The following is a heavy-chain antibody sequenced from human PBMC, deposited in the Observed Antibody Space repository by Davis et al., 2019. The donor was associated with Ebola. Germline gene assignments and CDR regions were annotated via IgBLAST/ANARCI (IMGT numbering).Heavy chain of an antibody. D-gene: IGHD3-10*01. Sequence: SSVKVSCKASGGTFSSYAISWVRQAPGQGLEWMGRIIPILGIANYAQKFQGRVTITADKSTSTAYMELSSLRSEDTAVYYCARDRNTMVRGDYFDYWGQGTLVTVSS. CDR1: GGTFSSYA. J-gene: IGHJ4*02. CDR2: IIPILGIA. V-gene: IGHV1-69*04. CDR3: ARDRNTMVRGDYFDY.